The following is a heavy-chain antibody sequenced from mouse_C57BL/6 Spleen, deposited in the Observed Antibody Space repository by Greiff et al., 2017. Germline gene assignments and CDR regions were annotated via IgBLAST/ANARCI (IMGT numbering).Heavy chain of an antibody. CDR3: AKRDGVYYAMDY. J-gene: IGHJ4*01. D-gene: IGHD1-1*02. V-gene: IGHV1-50*01. CDR2: IDPSDSYT. Sequence: QVQLQQPGAELVKPGASVKLSCKASGYTFTSYWMQWVKQRPGQGLEWIGEIDPSDSYTNYNQKFKGKATLTVDTSSSTAYMQLSSLTSEDSAVYDCAKRDGVYYAMDYWGQGTSVTVSS. CDR1: GYTFTSYW.